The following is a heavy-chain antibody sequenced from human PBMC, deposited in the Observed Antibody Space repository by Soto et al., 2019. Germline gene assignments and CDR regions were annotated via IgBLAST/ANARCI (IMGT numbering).Heavy chain of an antibody. V-gene: IGHV1-69*04. CDR3: ARDLSVRDYYYYYMDV. Sequence: SVKVSCKASGGTFSSYTISWVRQAPGQGLEWMGRIIPILGIANYAQKFQGRVTITADKSTSTAYMELSSLRSEDTALYYCARDLSVRDYYYYYMDVWGKGTTVTVSS. D-gene: IGHD3-10*01. J-gene: IGHJ6*03. CDR1: GGTFSSYT. CDR2: IIPILGIA.